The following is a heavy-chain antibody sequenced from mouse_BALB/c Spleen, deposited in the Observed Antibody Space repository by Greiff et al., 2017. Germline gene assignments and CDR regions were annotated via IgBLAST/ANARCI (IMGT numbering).Heavy chain of an antibody. CDR3: ARLNDGYYAMDY. V-gene: IGHV5-12-1*01. Sequence: EVKLMESGGGLVKPGGSLKLSCAASGFAFSSYDMSWVRQTPEKRLEWVAYISSGGGSTYYPDTVKGRFTISRDNAKNTLYLQMSSLKSEDTAMYYCARLNDGYYAMDYWGQGTSVTVSS. D-gene: IGHD2-3*01. J-gene: IGHJ4*01. CDR2: ISSGGGST. CDR1: GFAFSSYD.